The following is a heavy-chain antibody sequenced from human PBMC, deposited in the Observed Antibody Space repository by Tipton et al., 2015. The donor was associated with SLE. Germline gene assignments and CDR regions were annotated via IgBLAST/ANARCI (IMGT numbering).Heavy chain of an antibody. CDR2: ISAKSTYI. J-gene: IGHJ3*02. D-gene: IGHD4/OR15-4a*01. V-gene: IGHV3-21*01. CDR3: AREGMTMAFDI. Sequence: SLRLSCEASGFTFSTYSINWVRQAPGKGLEWVSSISAKSTYIYYADSVKGRFTISRDNAKNSLDLQMNSLRAEDTAVYYCAREGMTMAFDIWGQGTMVTVSS. CDR1: GFTFSTYS.